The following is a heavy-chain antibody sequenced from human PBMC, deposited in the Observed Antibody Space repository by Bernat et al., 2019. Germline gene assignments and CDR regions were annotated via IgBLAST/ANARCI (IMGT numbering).Heavy chain of an antibody. CDR3: AKDKDSSWLNWGIEVAGFDY. V-gene: IGHV3-23*01. Sequence: EVQLLESGGGLVQPGGSLRLSCSASGFTFSSYAISGVRHAPGKGLEWVPSISGSGGSTYYADSVKGRFTIYRDNSTNTLYLKMNSLRAEDTAVYYCAKDKDSSWLNWGIEVAGFDYWGQGTLVTVSS. CDR2: ISGSGGST. CDR1: GFTFSSYA. D-gene: IGHD6-19*01. J-gene: IGHJ4*02.